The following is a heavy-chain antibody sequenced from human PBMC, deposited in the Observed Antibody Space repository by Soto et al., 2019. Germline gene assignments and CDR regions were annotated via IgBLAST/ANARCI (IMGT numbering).Heavy chain of an antibody. CDR2: IYPGDSDT. CDR3: ARQPSELRFLFVNGMDV. Sequence: PGESLKISCKGSGYSFTSYWIGWVRQMPGKGLEWMGIIYPGDSDTRYSPSFQGQVTISADKSISTAYLQWSSLKASDTAMYYCARQPSELRFLFVNGMDVWGQGTTVTVSS. CDR1: GYSFTSYW. J-gene: IGHJ6*02. D-gene: IGHD3-3*01. V-gene: IGHV5-51*01.